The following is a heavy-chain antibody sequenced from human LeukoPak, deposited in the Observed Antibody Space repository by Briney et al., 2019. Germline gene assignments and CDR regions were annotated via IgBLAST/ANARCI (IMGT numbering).Heavy chain of an antibody. J-gene: IGHJ4*02. CDR2: ISAYNGNT. CDR1: GYTFTSYG. Sequence: ASVKVSCKASGYTFTSYGISWVRQAPGQGLEWMGWISAYNGNTNYAQKLQGRVTMTTDTSTSTACMELRSLRSDDTAVYYCARDVAYSGSFTGDYWGQGTLVTVSS. V-gene: IGHV1-18*01. CDR3: ARDVAYSGSFTGDY. D-gene: IGHD1-26*01.